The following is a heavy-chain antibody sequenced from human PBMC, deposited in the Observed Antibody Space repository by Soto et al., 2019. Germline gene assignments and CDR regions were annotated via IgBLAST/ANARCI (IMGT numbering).Heavy chain of an antibody. V-gene: IGHV1-69*06. Sequence: GDAVQVSCKASGVTLSDYAVSWVRQAPGQGLEWMGRIVPLFGHTNYAQNFQGRVTMTAHRSTNTAHMELSSLGSEDTAVYFCERDGSYVNNGVCVHDFEFCG. D-gene: IGHD2-8*01. J-gene: IGHJ4*01. CDR1: GVTLSDYA. CDR2: IVPLFGHT. CDR3: ERDGSYVNNGVCVHDFEF.